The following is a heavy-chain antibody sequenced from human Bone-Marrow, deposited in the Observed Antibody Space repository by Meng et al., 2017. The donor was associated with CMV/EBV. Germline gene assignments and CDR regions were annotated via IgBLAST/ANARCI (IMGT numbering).Heavy chain of an antibody. CDR2: IKQDGSEK. D-gene: IGHD2-2*01. CDR1: GFTFSNAW. Sequence: GALKISCAASGFTFSNAWMSWVRQAPGKGLEWVANIKQDGSEKYYVDSVKGRFTISRDNAKNSLYLQMNSLRAEDTAVYYCARVVPAAMYYYYYGMDVWGQGTTVTVSS. J-gene: IGHJ6*02. V-gene: IGHV3-7*01. CDR3: ARVVPAAMYYYYYGMDV.